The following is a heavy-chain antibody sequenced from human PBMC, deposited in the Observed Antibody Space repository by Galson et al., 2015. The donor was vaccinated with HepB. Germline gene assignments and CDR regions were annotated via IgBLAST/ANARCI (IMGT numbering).Heavy chain of an antibody. D-gene: IGHD3-16*01. CDR2: ISSSSSYT. Sequence: SLRLSCAASGFTFSDYYMSWIRQAPRKGLEWVSYISSSSSYTNYADSVKGRFTIPRDNAKNSLYLQMNSLRAEDTAVYYCARGGRGLDTIDYWGQGTLVTVSS. V-gene: IGHV3-11*06. J-gene: IGHJ4*02. CDR1: GFTFSDYY. CDR3: ARGGRGLDTIDY.